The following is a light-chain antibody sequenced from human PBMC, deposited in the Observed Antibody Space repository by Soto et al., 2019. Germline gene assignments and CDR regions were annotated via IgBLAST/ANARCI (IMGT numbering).Light chain of an antibody. CDR3: LQHNSYSWT. Sequence: DLQMTQSPSSLSASVGDRVTITCRASHDIKNDLDWYQQKPGKGPKRLIYAASSLQSGVPSRFSGSGSWTEFTLTISSLQSEDFATYYCLQHNSYSWTFGQGTKVEIK. J-gene: IGKJ1*01. V-gene: IGKV1-17*01. CDR2: AAS. CDR1: HDIKND.